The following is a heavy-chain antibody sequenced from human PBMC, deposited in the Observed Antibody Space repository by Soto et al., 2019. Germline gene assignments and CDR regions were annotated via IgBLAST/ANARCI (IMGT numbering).Heavy chain of an antibody. D-gene: IGHD3-3*01. CDR3: ARWGVDDFWSGYYSDY. J-gene: IGHJ4*02. CDR2: ISSSDSTI. CDR1: GFTFSDYF. V-gene: IGHV3-11*01. Sequence: GGSLRLSCAASGFTFSDYFMSWIRQAPGKGLEWVSSISSSDSTIYYADSVKGRFTISRDNAKNSLYLQMNSLRAEDTAVYYCARWGVDDFWSGYYSDYWGQGTLVTVSS.